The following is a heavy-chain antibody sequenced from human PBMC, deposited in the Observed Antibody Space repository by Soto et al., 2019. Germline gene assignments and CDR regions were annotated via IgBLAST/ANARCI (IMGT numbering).Heavy chain of an antibody. V-gene: IGHV4-34*01. CDR2: IYYSGST. Sequence: PSETLSLTCAVYGGSFSGYYWSWIRQPPGKGLEWIGEIYYSGSTYYNPSLKSRVTISVDTSKNQFSLKLSSVTAADTAVYYCARGQWELLLDYWGQGTLVTVSS. J-gene: IGHJ4*02. D-gene: IGHD1-26*01. CDR3: ARGQWELLLDY. CDR1: GGSFSGYY.